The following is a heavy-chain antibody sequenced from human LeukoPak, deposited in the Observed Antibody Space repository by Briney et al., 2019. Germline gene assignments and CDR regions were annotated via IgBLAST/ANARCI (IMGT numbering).Heavy chain of an antibody. J-gene: IGHJ4*02. CDR1: GFTFSTYA. V-gene: IGHV3-23*01. CDR2: IGGSGIST. D-gene: IGHD4-23*01. CDR3: AKDGPTVVSPHDY. Sequence: GGSLRLSCAAPGFTFSTYAMSWVRQAPRKGLEWVSTIGGSGISTYYADSVKGRFTISRDTSKNTLFLQLDNLRAEDTAVYYCAKDGPTVVSPHDYWGQGTLVTVSS.